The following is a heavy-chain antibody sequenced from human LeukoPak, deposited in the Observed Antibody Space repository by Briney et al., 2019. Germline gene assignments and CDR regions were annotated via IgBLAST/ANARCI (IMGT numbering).Heavy chain of an antibody. D-gene: IGHD6-19*01. CDR3: ARGRFSSGWLLGAFDI. J-gene: IGHJ3*02. Sequence: ASVKVSCKASGYTFTSYDINWVRQATGQGLEWMGWMNPNSGNTGYAQKFQGRVTMTRNTSISTAYMELSSLRSEYTAVYYCARGRFSSGWLLGAFDIWGQGTMVTVSS. CDR2: MNPNSGNT. V-gene: IGHV1-8*01. CDR1: GYTFTSYD.